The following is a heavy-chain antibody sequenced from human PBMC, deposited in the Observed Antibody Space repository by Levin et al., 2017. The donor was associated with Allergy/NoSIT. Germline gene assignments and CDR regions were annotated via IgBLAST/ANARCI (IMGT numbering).Heavy chain of an antibody. CDR3: ARDSMGATRWVVRRFDY. CDR2: ISSSSSYI. J-gene: IGHJ4*02. D-gene: IGHD1-26*01. V-gene: IGHV3-21*01. CDR1: GFTFSSYS. Sequence: KAGVSLRLSCAASGFTFSSYSMNWVRQAPGKGLEWVSSISSSSSYIYYADSVKGRFTISRDNAKNSLYLQMNSLRAEDTAVYYCARDSMGATRWVVRRFDYWGQGTLVTVSS.